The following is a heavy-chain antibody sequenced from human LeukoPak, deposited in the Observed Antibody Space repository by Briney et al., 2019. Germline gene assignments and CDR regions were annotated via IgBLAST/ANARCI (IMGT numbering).Heavy chain of an antibody. J-gene: IGHJ5*01. D-gene: IGHD2-15*01. CDR3: ARDARSVCGGDNCYSWFDS. Sequence: PGGSLRLSCAASGFAFSNYWMTWVRQAPGRGLEWVANIEQDGTEKYYVDSVKGRFTISRDNAKDSLYLQMNSLRADDTAVYYCARDARSVCGGDNCYSWFDSWGQGALVAVSS. V-gene: IGHV3-7*05. CDR1: GFAFSNYW. CDR2: IEQDGTEK.